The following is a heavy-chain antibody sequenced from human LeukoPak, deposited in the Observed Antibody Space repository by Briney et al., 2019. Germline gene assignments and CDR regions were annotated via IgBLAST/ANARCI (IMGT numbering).Heavy chain of an antibody. Sequence: ASVKVSCKASGGTFSSYAISWVRQAPGQGLEWMGGIIPIFGTANYAQKFQGRVTITADESTSTAYMELSSLRSEDTAVYYCARAYDSSGYYPDAFDIWGQGTMVTVSS. D-gene: IGHD3-22*01. CDR1: GGTFSSYA. CDR3: ARAYDSSGYYPDAFDI. CDR2: IIPIFGTA. J-gene: IGHJ3*02. V-gene: IGHV1-69*13.